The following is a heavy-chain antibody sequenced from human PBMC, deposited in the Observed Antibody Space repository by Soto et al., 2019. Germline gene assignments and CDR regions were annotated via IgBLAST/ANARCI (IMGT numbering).Heavy chain of an antibody. D-gene: IGHD3-3*01. CDR2: INHSGST. Sequence: PSETLSLTCAVSGGSFSGYYWSWIRQPPGKGLEWLGEINHSGSTNYNPSLKSRVTISVDTSKNQFSLKLSSVTAADTAVYYCAGRARVPIRFNYYYYIDVWGKGTTVTVSS. J-gene: IGHJ6*03. CDR1: GGSFSGYY. V-gene: IGHV4-34*01. CDR3: AGRARVPIRFNYYYYIDV.